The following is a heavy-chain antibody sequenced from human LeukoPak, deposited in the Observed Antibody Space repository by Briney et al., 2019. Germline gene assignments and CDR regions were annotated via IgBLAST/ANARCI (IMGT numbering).Heavy chain of an antibody. V-gene: IGHV4-59*01. Sequence: PSETLSLTCTVSGGSISSYYWSWIRQPPGKGLEWIGYIYYSGSTNYNPSLKSRVIISVDTSKNQFSLKLSSVTAADTAVYYCARYTPTFHFGELELGAFDIWGQGTMVTVSS. CDR1: GGSISSYY. D-gene: IGHD3-10*01. CDR3: ARYTPTFHFGELELGAFDI. CDR2: IYYSGST. J-gene: IGHJ3*02.